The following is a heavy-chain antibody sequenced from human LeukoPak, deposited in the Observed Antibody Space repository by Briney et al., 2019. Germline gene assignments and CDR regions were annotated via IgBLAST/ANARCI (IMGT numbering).Heavy chain of an antibody. CDR2: IYYSGST. V-gene: IGHV4-39*07. CDR3: ARGDSGYDYYFDY. D-gene: IGHD5-12*01. CDR1: GGSISSSSYY. Sequence: SETLSLACTVSGGSISSSSYYWGWIRQPPGKGLEWIGSIYYSGSTYYNPSLKSRVTISVDTSKNQFSLKLSSVTAADTAVYYCARGDSGYDYYFDYWGQGTLVTVSS. J-gene: IGHJ4*02.